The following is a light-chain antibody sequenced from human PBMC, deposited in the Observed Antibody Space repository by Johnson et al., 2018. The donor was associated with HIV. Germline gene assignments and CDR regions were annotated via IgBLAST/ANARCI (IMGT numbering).Light chain of an antibody. J-gene: IGLJ1*01. V-gene: IGLV1-51*01. CDR1: SSNIGNNY. Sequence: QSVLTQPPSVSAAPGQKVTISCSGSSSNIGNNYVSWYQQLPGTAPNLLIYDNNTRPSGIPARFSGSKSGTSATLGITGLQTGDEADYDCGVWDASLSPHYVFGTGTTITVL. CDR2: DNN. CDR3: GVWDASLSPHYV.